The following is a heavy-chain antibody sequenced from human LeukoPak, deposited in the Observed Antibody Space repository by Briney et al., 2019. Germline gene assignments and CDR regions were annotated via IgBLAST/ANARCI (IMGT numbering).Heavy chain of an antibody. CDR1: GFTVSSNY. V-gene: IGHV3-66*01. Sequence: GSLRLSCAASGFTVSSNYMSWVRQAPGKGLEWVSVIYSGGSTYYADSVKGRFTISRDNSKNTLYLQMNSLRAEDTAVYYCARDGGYDSSGYYLSAFDIWGQGTMVTVSS. J-gene: IGHJ3*02. D-gene: IGHD3-22*01. CDR3: ARDGGYDSSGYYLSAFDI. CDR2: IYSGGST.